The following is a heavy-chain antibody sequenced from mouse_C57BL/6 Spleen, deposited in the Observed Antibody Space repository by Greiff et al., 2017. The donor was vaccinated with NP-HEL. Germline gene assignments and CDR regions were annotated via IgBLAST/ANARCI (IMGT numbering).Heavy chain of an antibody. CDR1: GYTFTDYN. CDR2: INPNNGGT. Sequence: VQLQQSGPELVKPGASVKMSCKASGYTFTDYNMHWVKQSHGKSLEWIGYINPNNGGTSYNQKFKGKATLTVNKSSSTAYMELRSLTSEDSAVYYCARDLYDGYYFYAMDYWGQGTSVTVSS. V-gene: IGHV1-22*01. CDR3: ARDLYDGYYFYAMDY. D-gene: IGHD2-3*01. J-gene: IGHJ4*01.